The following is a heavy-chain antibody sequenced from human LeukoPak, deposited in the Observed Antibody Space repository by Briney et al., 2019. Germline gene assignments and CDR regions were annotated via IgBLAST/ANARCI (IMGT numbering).Heavy chain of an antibody. D-gene: IGHD5-24*01. CDR2: ISWNSGSI. V-gene: IGHV3-9*03. Sequence: GRSLRLSCAASGFTFDDYAMHWVRQAPGKGLEWVSGISWNSGSIGYADSVKGRFTISRDNAKNSLYLQMNSLRAEDMALYYCANDIDREGHDAFDIWGQGTMVTVSS. CDR1: GFTFDDYA. CDR3: ANDIDREGHDAFDI. J-gene: IGHJ3*02.